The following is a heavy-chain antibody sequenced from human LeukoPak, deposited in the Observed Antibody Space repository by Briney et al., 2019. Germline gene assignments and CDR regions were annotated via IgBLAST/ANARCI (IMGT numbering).Heavy chain of an antibody. D-gene: IGHD5-18*01. Sequence: PSETLSLTCGVYAGSFSGYYWTWIRQSPGKGLEWIGKITHSGSTKYNPSLKSRVTISIDTSNNQFSLKVSSVTAADTAVYYCARGEGYSYSVDYYFFYMDVWGKGTTVTVSS. V-gene: IGHV4-34*01. CDR1: AGSFSGYY. CDR2: ITHSGST. J-gene: IGHJ6*03. CDR3: ARGEGYSYSVDYYFFYMDV.